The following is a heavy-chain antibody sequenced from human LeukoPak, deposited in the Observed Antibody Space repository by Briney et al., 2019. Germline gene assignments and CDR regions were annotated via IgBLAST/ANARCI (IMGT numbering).Heavy chain of an antibody. CDR3: ARQPIVVVTASFDY. D-gene: IGHD2-21*02. CDR2: INHSGST. Sequence: SETLSLTCAVYGGSFSGYYWSWIRQPPGKGLEWIGEINHSGSTNYNPSLKSRVTISVDTSKNQFSLKLSSVTAADTAVYYCARQPIVVVTASFDYWGQGTLVTVSS. J-gene: IGHJ4*02. V-gene: IGHV4-34*01. CDR1: GGSFSGYY.